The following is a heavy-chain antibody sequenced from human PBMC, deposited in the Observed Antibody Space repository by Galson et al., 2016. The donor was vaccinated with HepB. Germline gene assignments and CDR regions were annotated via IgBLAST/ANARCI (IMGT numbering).Heavy chain of an antibody. CDR1: GFTFSTYW. D-gene: IGHD3/OR15-3a*01. CDR2: ISGSGHKT. V-gene: IGHV3-23*01. CDR3: TKSSDCWTVRPWDH. J-gene: IGHJ4*02. Sequence: SLRLSCAASGFTFSTYWMTWVRQAPGKGLEWVSIISGSGHKTYYTDSVRGRFTISRDNSENTLYLQMNTLQAEDPATYYCTKSSDCWTVRPWDHWGQGSLVTVSS.